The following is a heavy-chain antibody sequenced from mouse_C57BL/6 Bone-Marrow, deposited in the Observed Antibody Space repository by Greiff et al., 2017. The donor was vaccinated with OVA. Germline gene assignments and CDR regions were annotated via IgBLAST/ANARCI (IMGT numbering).Heavy chain of an antibody. D-gene: IGHD2-3*01. V-gene: IGHV1-53*01. Sequence: QVQLKQSGTELVKPGASVKLSCKASGYTFTSYWMHWVKQRPGQGLEWIGNIIPSNGGTYYNEQFKSKATLTVDKSSRPAYMQLSSLTSEDSAVYYCAGGRWLPHFDYWGQGTTLTVSS. CDR3: AGGRWLPHFDY. CDR1: GYTFTSYW. J-gene: IGHJ2*01. CDR2: IIPSNGGT.